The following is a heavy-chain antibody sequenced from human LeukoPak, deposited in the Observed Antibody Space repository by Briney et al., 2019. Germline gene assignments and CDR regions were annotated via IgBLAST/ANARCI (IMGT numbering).Heavy chain of an antibody. D-gene: IGHD1-26*01. CDR2: INPNSGGT. CDR3: ARDPPAYSGSYYFDY. V-gene: IGHV1-2*02. CDR1: GYTFTGYY. J-gene: IGHJ4*02. Sequence: ASVKVSCKASGYTFTGYYMHWVRQAPGQGLEWMGWINPNSGGTNYAQRFQGRVTMTRDTSISTAYMELSRLRSDDTAVYYCARDPPAYSGSYYFDYWGQGTLVTVSP.